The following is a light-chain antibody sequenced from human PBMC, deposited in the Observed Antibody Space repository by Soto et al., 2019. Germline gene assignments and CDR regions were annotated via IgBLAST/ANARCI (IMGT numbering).Light chain of an antibody. CDR2: AAS. Sequence: DIQMTQSPSSLSASVGDRVTITCRASQSISSYLNWYQQKPGKAPKFLIYAASSLQSGAPSRFSGIGSGTDFNLTISSLQPEDFATYYCQQSYSTPTFGQGTKVEIK. CDR1: QSISSY. V-gene: IGKV1-39*01. J-gene: IGKJ1*01. CDR3: QQSYSTPT.